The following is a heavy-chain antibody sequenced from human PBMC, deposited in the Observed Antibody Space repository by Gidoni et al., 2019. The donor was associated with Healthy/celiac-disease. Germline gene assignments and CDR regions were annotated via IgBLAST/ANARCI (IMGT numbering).Heavy chain of an antibody. D-gene: IGHD6-19*01. CDR2: ISYDGSNK. Sequence: QVQLVESGGGVVQPGRSLRLSCAASGFTFSSTGMHWVRQAPGKGLEWVAVISYDGSNKYYADSVKGRFTISRDNSKNTLYLQMNSLRAEDTAVYYCAKARVRYSSGWYGGTVDYWGQGTLVTVSS. J-gene: IGHJ4*02. CDR1: GFTFSSTG. V-gene: IGHV3-30*18. CDR3: AKARVRYSSGWYGGTVDY.